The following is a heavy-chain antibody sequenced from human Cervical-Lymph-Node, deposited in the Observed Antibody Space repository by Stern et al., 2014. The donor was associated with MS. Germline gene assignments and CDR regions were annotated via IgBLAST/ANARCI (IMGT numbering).Heavy chain of an antibody. CDR1: GFTFSDSY. J-gene: IGHJ3*02. Sequence: DQLVESGGGLVKPGGSLRLSCAASGFTFSDSYMTWIRQTPGKGLEWGSYISSSGDTIKYAESVKGRFTVSRDNAKNSLSLQMSSLRVEDTAVYYCVRGWEPRQDGPSGHDYDAFDIWGQGTMVTVSS. V-gene: IGHV3-11*01. CDR3: VRGWEPRQDGPSGHDYDAFDI. CDR2: ISSSGDTI. D-gene: IGHD5-12*01.